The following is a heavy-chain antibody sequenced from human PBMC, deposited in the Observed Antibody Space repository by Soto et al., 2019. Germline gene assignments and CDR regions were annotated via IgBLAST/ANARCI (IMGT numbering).Heavy chain of an antibody. V-gene: IGHV5-51*01. D-gene: IGHD2-21*02. J-gene: IGHJ3*02. CDR3: ARFDRTVLDAFDI. CDR2: IYPGDSDT. CDR1: GYSFTSYS. Sequence: GESLKISCKGSGYSFTSYSIGWVRQMPGKGLEWMGIIYPGDSDTRYSPSFQGQVAISADKSISTAYLQWSSLKASDTAMYYCARFDRTVLDAFDIWGQGTMVTVSS.